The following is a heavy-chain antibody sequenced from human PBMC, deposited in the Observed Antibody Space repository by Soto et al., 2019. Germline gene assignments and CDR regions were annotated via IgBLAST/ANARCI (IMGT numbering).Heavy chain of an antibody. V-gene: IGHV4-31*03. Sequence: PSETLSLTCTVSGGSISNGYYYWSWVRQNPGKGLEWIGHIYHSGRTYYNPSLKSRVTISVDTSKNQFSLNLSSVTAADTAVYYCARYKSNYYYGMDVWGQGTTVTVSS. D-gene: IGHD1-20*01. CDR3: ARYKSNYYYGMDV. J-gene: IGHJ6*02. CDR2: IYHSGRT. CDR1: GGSISNGYYY.